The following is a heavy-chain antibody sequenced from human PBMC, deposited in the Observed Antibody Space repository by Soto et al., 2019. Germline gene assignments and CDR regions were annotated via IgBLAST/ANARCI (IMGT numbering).Heavy chain of an antibody. Sequence: PSETLSLTCTVSGGSISSSSYYWGWIRQPPGKGLEWIGSIYYSGSTYYNPSLKSRVTISVDTSKNQFSLKLSSVTAADTAVYYCASRGYSYGRGGYFDYWGQGTLVTVS. D-gene: IGHD5-18*01. CDR3: ASRGYSYGRGGYFDY. CDR1: GGSISSSSYY. J-gene: IGHJ4*02. CDR2: IYYSGST. V-gene: IGHV4-39*01.